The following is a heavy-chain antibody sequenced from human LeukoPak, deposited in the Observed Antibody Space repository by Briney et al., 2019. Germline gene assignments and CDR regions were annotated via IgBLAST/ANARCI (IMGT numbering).Heavy chain of an antibody. Sequence: GGSLRLSCAASGFTFSSYWMNWARQAPGKGLEWVASINHNGNVNYYVDSVKGRFTISRDDAKNSVCLQMNSLRAEDTAVYYCARGWDMDVWGQGTTVTVSS. CDR3: ARGWDMDV. J-gene: IGHJ6*02. CDR1: GFTFSSYW. CDR2: INHNGNVN. V-gene: IGHV3-7*03. D-gene: IGHD1-26*01.